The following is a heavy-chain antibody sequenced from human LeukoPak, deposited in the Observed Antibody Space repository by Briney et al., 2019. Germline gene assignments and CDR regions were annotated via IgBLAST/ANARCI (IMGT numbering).Heavy chain of an antibody. CDR1: GGSISSYF. V-gene: IGHV4-59*01. J-gene: IGHJ5*02. Sequence: PSETLSLTCTVSGGSISSYFWSWIRQPPGKGLEWIGYISYNGRTNYNPSLKSRVIISVDTSKSQFSLNLSSVTAADTAVYYCARDACRGVTQFDPWGQGTLVTVSS. D-gene: IGHD3-10*01. CDR3: ARDACRGVTQFDP. CDR2: ISYNGRT.